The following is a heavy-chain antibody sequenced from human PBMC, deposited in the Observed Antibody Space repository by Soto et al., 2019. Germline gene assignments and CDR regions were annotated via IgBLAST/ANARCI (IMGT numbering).Heavy chain of an antibody. D-gene: IGHD2-15*01. CDR2: LGGSNSDT. CDR1: GFTFSDYA. J-gene: IGHJ3*02. Sequence: GGSLRLSCAASGFTFSDYAMSWVRQAPGKWLEWVSGLGGSNSDTHYAASVEGRFTVSRDNSKSTLFLQMNSLRVEDTAVYYCAKDKVDHNSVWDAFDIWGQGXLVTV. CDR3: AKDKVDHNSVWDAFDI. V-gene: IGHV3-23*01.